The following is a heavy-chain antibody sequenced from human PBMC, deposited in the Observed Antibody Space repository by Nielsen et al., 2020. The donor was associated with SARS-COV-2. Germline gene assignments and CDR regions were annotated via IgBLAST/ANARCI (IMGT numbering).Heavy chain of an antibody. Sequence: GESLKISCAASGFTFSSYAMHWVRQAPGKGLEWVAVISYDGSNKYYADSEKGRFTISRDNSKNTLYLQMNSLRAEDTAVYYCARDGSGSYYYPYFDYWGQGTLVTVSS. V-gene: IGHV3-30-3*01. J-gene: IGHJ4*02. D-gene: IGHD3-10*01. CDR2: ISYDGSNK. CDR1: GFTFSSYA. CDR3: ARDGSGSYYYPYFDY.